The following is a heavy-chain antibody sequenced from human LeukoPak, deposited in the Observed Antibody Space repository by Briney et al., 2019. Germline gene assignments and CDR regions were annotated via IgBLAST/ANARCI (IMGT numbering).Heavy chain of an antibody. D-gene: IGHD6-6*01. V-gene: IGHV1-2*02. J-gene: IGHJ5*02. CDR1: GYTFSGYY. Sequence: ASVKVSCKASGYTFSGYYIRWVRQAPGQGLEWMGWINPNSGGTNYAQKFQGRVTMTRDTSISTAYMELSRLRSDDTAVYYCARPIAARQNWFDPWGQGTLVTVSS. CDR3: ARPIAARQNWFDP. CDR2: INPNSGGT.